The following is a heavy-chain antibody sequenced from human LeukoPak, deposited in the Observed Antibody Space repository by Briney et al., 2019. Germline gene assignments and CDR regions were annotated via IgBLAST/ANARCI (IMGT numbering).Heavy chain of an antibody. J-gene: IGHJ4*02. CDR3: ARERDYSRYFDY. Sequence: SETLSLTCTVSGGSISSYYWSWIRQPPGKGLEWIGYIYYSGSTNYNPSLKSRVTISVDTSKNQFSLKLSSVTAADTAVYYCARERDYSRYFDYWGQGTLVTVSS. V-gene: IGHV4-59*01. CDR1: GGSISSYY. CDR2: IYYSGST. D-gene: IGHD4-11*01.